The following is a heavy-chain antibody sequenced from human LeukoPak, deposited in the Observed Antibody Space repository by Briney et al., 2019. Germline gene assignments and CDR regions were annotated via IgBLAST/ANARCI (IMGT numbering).Heavy chain of an antibody. CDR2: IKSKTDGGTT. Sequence: PGGSLRLSCAASGFSFSNAWMSWVRQAPGKGLEWVGRIKSKTDGGTTDYAAPVKGRFTFSRDDSKNTLYLYNNSLKTEDTAVYYCTRVQQYQLSTFNYWGQGTLVTVSS. V-gene: IGHV3-15*01. CDR1: GFSFSNAW. D-gene: IGHD2-2*01. J-gene: IGHJ4*02. CDR3: TRVQQYQLSTFNY.